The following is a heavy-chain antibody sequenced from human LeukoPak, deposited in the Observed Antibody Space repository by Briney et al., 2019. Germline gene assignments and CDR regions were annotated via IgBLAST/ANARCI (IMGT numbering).Heavy chain of an antibody. CDR2: ISYDGSKQ. Sequence: GGSLRLSCAASGFTFSSHDMHWVRQAPGKGLEWVAAISYDGSKQLYADSVKGRFTISRDNSKNTLNLQMNSLRDEDTAVYYCAKHCARYLLTYYFEYWGQGTLVTVSS. D-gene: IGHD3-9*01. CDR3: AKHCARYLLTYYFEY. V-gene: IGHV3-30*18. J-gene: IGHJ4*02. CDR1: GFTFSSHD.